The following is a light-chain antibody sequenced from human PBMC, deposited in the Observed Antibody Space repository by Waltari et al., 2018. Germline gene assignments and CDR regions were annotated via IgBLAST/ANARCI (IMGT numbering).Light chain of an antibody. Sequence: SSELTQDPAVSVALGQTVRITCQGDSLRSYYATWYQQKAGQAPILVIYGQNNRPSGIPDRFSGSYSGRTASLTITVAQAEDEADYYCSSRDSGAHRHVFGTGTKVTVL. CDR2: GQN. V-gene: IGLV3-19*01. J-gene: IGLJ1*01. CDR3: SSRDSGAHRHV. CDR1: SLRSYY.